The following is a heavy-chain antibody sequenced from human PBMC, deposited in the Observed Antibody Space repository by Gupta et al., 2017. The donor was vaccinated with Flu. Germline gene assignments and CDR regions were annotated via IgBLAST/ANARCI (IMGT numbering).Heavy chain of an antibody. J-gene: IGHJ6*02. CDR2: IFNSGST. V-gene: IGHV4-30-4*01. Sequence: QVRLQESGPGLVKPSQTLSLTCTVSGASINSGDGYYWSWIRQRPGKGLEWIGNIFNSGSTFYNPSLETRIVISLTSKNQFALKMTSVTAAEPAVYYCARGLPEIQLWDGPGMDVWGQGTTVTVSS. CDR3: ARGLPEIQLWDGPGMDV. CDR1: GASINSGDGYY. D-gene: IGHD1-1*01.